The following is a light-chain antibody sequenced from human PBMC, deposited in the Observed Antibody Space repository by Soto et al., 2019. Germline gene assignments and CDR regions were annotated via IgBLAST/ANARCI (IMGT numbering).Light chain of an antibody. CDR2: EDQ. CDR1: SGNIAFNY. V-gene: IGLV6-57*03. Sequence: NFMLTQPHSVSESPGKTVTLSCTRSSGNIAFNYVQWYQQRPGSAPTIVIYEDQKRPSGVPDRFSGSIVGSSNSASLTISGLKTEDEADYYCQTYDGTNGVFGGGTKLTVL. J-gene: IGLJ3*02. CDR3: QTYDGTNGV.